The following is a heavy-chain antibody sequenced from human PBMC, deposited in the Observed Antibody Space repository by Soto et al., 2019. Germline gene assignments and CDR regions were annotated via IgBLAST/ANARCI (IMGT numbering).Heavy chain of an antibody. CDR1: GGTFSSYA. CDR2: IIPIFGTA. J-gene: IGHJ6*02. CDR3: ASPYDFGSRYHPPRRYGMDV. D-gene: IGHD3-3*01. V-gene: IGHV1-69*13. Sequence: SVKVSCKASGGTFSSYAISWVRQAPGQGLEWMGGIIPIFGTANYAQKFQGRVTITADESTSTAYMELSSLRSEDTAVYYCASPYDFGSRYHPPRRYGMDVWGQGTTVTVSS.